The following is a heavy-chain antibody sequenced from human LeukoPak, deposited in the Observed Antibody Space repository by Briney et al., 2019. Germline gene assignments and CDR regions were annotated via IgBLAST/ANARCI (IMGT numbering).Heavy chain of an antibody. CDR3: ARVSSGWYDAFDI. CDR2: TRNKANSYTT. CDR1: GFTFSDHY. V-gene: IGHV3-72*01. J-gene: IGHJ3*02. Sequence: AGGSLRPSCAASGFTFSDHYMDWVRQAPGKGLEGVGRTRNKANSYTTEYAASVKGRFTISRDDSKNSLWLQMNSLKTEDTAVYYCARVSSGWYDAFDIWGQGTMVIVSS. D-gene: IGHD6-19*01.